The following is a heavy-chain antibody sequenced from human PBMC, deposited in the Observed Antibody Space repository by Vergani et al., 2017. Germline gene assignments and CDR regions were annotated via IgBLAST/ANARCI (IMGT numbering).Heavy chain of an antibody. CDR3: ARDISXKEGSTVTTDWFDP. J-gene: IGHJ5*02. CDR1: GFTFSSYS. CDR2: ISSSSSTI. V-gene: IGHV3-48*01. D-gene: IGHD4-17*01. Sequence: EVQLVESGGGLVQPGGSLRLSCAASGFTFSSYSMNWVRQAPGKGLEWVSYISSSSSTIYYADSVKGRFTISRDNAKNSLYLQMNSLRAEDTAVYYCARDISXKEGSTVTTDWFDPWGQGTLVTVSS.